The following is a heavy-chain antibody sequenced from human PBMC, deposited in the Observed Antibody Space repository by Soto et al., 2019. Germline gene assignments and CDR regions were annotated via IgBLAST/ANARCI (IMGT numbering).Heavy chain of an antibody. CDR1: GGSISSYY. CDR3: AREGGYSSLYYYGMDV. CDR2: IYYSGST. Sequence: SETLSLTCTVSGGSISSYYWSWIRQPPGKGLEWIGYIYYSGSTNYNPSLKSRVTISVDTSKNQFSLKLSSVTAADTAVYYCAREGGYSSLYYYGMDVWGQGTTVTVS. V-gene: IGHV4-59*01. J-gene: IGHJ6*02. D-gene: IGHD6-13*01.